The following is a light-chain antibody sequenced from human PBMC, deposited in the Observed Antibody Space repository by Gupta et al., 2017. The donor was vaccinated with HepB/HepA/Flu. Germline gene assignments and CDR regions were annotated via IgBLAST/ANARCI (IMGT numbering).Light chain of an antibody. CDR1: QSISTY. CDR2: AAS. J-gene: IGKJ4*01. CDR3: QQSYSIPVT. Sequence: DIQMTQSPSSLSASVGDRVTITCRASQSISTYLNWYQQKPGKAPKVLIYAASSLQSGVPSRFSGSGSGTDFTLTISILQPEDFASYYCQQSYSIPVTFGGGTKVEIK. V-gene: IGKV1-39*01.